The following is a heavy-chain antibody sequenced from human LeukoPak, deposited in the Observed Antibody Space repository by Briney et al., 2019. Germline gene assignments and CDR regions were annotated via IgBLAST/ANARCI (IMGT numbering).Heavy chain of an antibody. CDR2: IYYSGST. J-gene: IGHJ3*02. V-gene: IGHV4-30-4*01. D-gene: IGHD3-22*01. CDR3: ARSLIDYYDSSGYHHDAFDI. CDR1: GGSISSGDYY. Sequence: SETLSLTCTVSGGSISSGDYYWSWIRQPPGKGLEWIGYIYYSGSTYYNPSLKSRVTISVDTSKNQFSLKLSSVTAVDTAVYYCARSLIDYYDSSGYHHDAFDIWGQGTMVTVSS.